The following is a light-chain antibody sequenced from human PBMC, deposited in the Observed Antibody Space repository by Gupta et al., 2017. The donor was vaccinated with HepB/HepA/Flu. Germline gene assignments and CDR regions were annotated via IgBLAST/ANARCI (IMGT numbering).Light chain of an antibody. CDR3: GTWDDSLNGVV. CDR1: SSNIGTNT. CDR2: SNN. Sequence: QSVLTQPPSASGTPGQRVTISCSGSSSNIGTNTVNWYQQLPGTAPKLLMYSNNQRPSGVPDRFAGSKSGTSASRAISGLRSEDEAEYYCGTWDDSLNGVVFGGGTKLTVL. J-gene: IGLJ2*01. V-gene: IGLV1-44*01.